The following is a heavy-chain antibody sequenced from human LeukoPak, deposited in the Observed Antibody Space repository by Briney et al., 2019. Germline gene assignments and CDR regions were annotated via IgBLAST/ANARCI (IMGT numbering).Heavy chain of an antibody. CDR2: ISDDGRHN. D-gene: IGHD2-8*01. V-gene: IGHV3-30*04. Sequence: GALRLSCAASGFTFSTYAMNWVRQAPGKGLEWVAVISDDGRHNYYADSVKGRFTISRDNSKSTLYLQMNSLRDDDSAAYFCARVYLERLTAGYFDHWGQGTQVTVSP. J-gene: IGHJ4*02. CDR1: GFTFSTYA. CDR3: ARVYLERLTAGYFDH.